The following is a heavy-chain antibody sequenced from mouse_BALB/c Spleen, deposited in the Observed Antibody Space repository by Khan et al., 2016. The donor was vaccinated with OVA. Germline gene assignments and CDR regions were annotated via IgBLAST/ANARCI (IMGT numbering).Heavy chain of an antibody. CDR2: INTYTGES. J-gene: IGHJ4*01. CDR3: ARVGYNGTMDC. V-gene: IGHV9-3-1*01. CDR1: GFTFTNYG. Sequence: QIQLVQSGPELKKPGETVQISCKASGFTFTNYGMNWVKQAPGKGFKWMGWINTYTGESTFANDFKGRFAFSLETSASTAYLQIKSLKNEDTATYCCARVGYNGTMDCWGQGTSVTVSS. D-gene: IGHD2-14*01.